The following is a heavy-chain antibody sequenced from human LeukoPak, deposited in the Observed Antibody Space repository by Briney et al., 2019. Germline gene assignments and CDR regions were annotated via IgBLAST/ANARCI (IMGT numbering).Heavy chain of an antibody. D-gene: IGHD3-3*01. J-gene: IGHJ5*02. CDR3: AKGSSDYDFWSGYYDRAGWFDP. CDR1: GFTFSSYG. CDR2: ICYDGRNK. Sequence: GRSLTLSCAASGFTFSSYGMHWVRQAPGKGLEWVAVICYDGRNKYYADSVKGLFTISRDNSKNTLYLQMNSLRAEDTAVYYCAKGSSDYDFWSGYYDRAGWFDPWGQGTLVTVSS. V-gene: IGHV3-33*06.